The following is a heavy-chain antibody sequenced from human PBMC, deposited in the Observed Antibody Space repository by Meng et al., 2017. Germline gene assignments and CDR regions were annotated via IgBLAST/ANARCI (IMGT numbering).Heavy chain of an antibody. CDR1: GYTFIGYY. Sequence: ASVKVSCKASGYTFIGYYIHWVRQAPGQGLEWMGRINPHSGGTDYAQKFQGRVTLTRDTSISTAYMELSRLKSDDTAVYYCARIHDWGQGTLVTVSS. CDR2: INPHSGGT. V-gene: IGHV1-2*06. CDR3: ARIHD. D-gene: IGHD3-3*01. J-gene: IGHJ4*02.